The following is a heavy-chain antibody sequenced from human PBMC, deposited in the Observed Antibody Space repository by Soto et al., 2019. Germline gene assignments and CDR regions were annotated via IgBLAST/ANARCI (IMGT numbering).Heavy chain of an antibody. CDR1: GGSVSSGSYY. CDR2: IYYSGST. CDR3: ARADGIAARWGFDY. Sequence: LSLTCTVSGGSVSSGSYYWSWIRKPPGKGLEWIGYIYYSGSTNYNPSLKSRVTISVDTSKNQFSLKLSSVTAADTAVYYCARADGIAARWGFDYWGQGTLVTVSS. V-gene: IGHV4-61*01. J-gene: IGHJ4*02. D-gene: IGHD6-6*01.